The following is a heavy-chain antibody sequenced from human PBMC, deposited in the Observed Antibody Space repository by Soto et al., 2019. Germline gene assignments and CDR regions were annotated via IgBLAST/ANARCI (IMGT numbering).Heavy chain of an antibody. CDR1: GGSFSGYF. D-gene: IGHD2-2*01. Sequence: SETLSLTCAVYGGSFSGYFWTWIRQPPGKGLEWIGEINDSGSTNYNPSLKSRVTISVDTSKNQFSLKLSSVTAADTAVYYCARGLKLGYCSGTSCYNWLDHWGQGTLVTVSS. J-gene: IGHJ5*02. V-gene: IGHV4-34*01. CDR2: INDSGST. CDR3: ARGLKLGYCSGTSCYNWLDH.